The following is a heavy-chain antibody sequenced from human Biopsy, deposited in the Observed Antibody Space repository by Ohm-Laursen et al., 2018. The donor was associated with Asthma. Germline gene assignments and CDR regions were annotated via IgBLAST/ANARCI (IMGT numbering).Heavy chain of an antibody. CDR3: VKDTDEIRGYYTFEV. V-gene: IGHV3-23*01. CDR2: ISDSGDNT. CDR1: GFAFDYYA. Sequence: SLRLSCAASGFAFDYYAMSWVRQAPGKGLEWVSLISDSGDNTYYADSVKGRFTISRDNSKNTVDLQMRSLRAEDTAIYYCVKDTDEIRGYYTFEVWGQGTMVTVSS. J-gene: IGHJ3*01. D-gene: IGHD3-22*01.